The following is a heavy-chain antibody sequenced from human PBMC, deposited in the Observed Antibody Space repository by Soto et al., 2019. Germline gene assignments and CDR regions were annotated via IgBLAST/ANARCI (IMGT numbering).Heavy chain of an antibody. CDR1: GFTFSSYA. CDR2: ISYDGSNK. CDR3: ARDPREWELRLVSGIDY. V-gene: IGHV3-30-3*01. D-gene: IGHD1-26*01. J-gene: IGHJ4*02. Sequence: PGGPLRLPCAASGFTFSSYAMHWARQAPGKGLEWVAVISYDGSNKYYADSVKGRFTISRDNSKNTLYLQMNSLRAEDTAVYYCARDPREWELRLVSGIDYWGQGTLVTVSS.